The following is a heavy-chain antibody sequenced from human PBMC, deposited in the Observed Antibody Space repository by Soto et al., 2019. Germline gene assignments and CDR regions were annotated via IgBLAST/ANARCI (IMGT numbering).Heavy chain of an antibody. CDR2: IKHDGTEK. D-gene: IGHD2-2*01. V-gene: IGHV3-7*01. Sequence: GGSLILSCAAYGFTFSSYLLSWVRQAPGEGLEWVANIKHDGTEKYYVDSVKGRFTISRDNAKNSLYLQMNSLRPEDTAVYYCARGRSYALDIWGQGTMVTVS. J-gene: IGHJ3*02. CDR1: GFTFSSYL. CDR3: ARGRSYALDI.